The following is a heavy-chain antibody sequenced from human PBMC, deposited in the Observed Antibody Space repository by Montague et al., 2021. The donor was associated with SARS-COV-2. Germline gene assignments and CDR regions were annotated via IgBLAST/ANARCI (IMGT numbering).Heavy chain of an antibody. V-gene: IGHV4-59*01. CDR3: AREVRYYYDSSGPGAFDI. J-gene: IGHJ3*02. D-gene: IGHD3-22*01. CDR2: IYYSGST. CDR1: GGSISSYY. Sequence: SETLSLTCTVSGGSISSYYCCWIRQPPGKGLQRIGYIYYSGSTNXNPSFKSRVTISVDTSKNQFSLKLSSVTAADTAVYYCAREVRYYYDSSGPGAFDIWGQGTMVTVSS.